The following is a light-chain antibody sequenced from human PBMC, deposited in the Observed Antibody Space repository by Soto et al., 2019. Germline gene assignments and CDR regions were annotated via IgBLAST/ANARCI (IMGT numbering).Light chain of an antibody. Sequence: EIVMTQSSATLSVSPGARVPLSCRARQSVSSNLAWYQQKPGQAPRLLIYGASTRATGIPGRFSGSGSGTDFTLTISSLQSEDAAVYYCQYWWTFGQGTEVEI. CDR2: GAS. J-gene: IGKJ1*01. CDR3: QYWWT. CDR1: QSVSSN. V-gene: IGKV3-15*01.